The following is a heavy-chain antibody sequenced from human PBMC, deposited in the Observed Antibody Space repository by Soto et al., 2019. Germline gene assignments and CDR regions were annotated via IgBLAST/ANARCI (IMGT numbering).Heavy chain of an antibody. J-gene: IGHJ4*02. CDR3: VREGRDTNNYQLGGFDF. Sequence: GGSLRLSCAASGFAFRTYWMHWVRQAPGKGLVWVSRIDTDGRSISYADSVKGRFTISRDNAKNTLYLQMGSLKDEDTAVYYCVREGRDTNNYQLGGFDFWGQGTQVTVSS. CDR2: IDTDGRSI. V-gene: IGHV3-74*01. D-gene: IGHD2-8*01. CDR1: GFAFRTYW.